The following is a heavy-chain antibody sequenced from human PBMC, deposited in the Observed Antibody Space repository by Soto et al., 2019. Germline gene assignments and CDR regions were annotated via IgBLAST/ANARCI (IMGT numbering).Heavy chain of an antibody. CDR1: NASISSRKW. V-gene: IGHV4-4*02. CDR2: IYHSGSI. Sequence: QVQLQESGPGLVKPSGTLSLTCTVSNASISSRKWWTWVRQTPGKGLEWIGEIYHSGSINHNPCLESRVTMSVDKSNNQFSLKMTSVTAADTAVYYCASKFGELLADAFDIWGQGTVVTVSS. J-gene: IGHJ3*02. D-gene: IGHD3-10*01. CDR3: ASKFGELLADAFDI.